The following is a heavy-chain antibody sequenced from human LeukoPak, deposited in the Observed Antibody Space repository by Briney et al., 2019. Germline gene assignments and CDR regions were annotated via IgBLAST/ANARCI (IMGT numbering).Heavy chain of an antibody. CDR2: ISSSGSTI. CDR3: ARDSGSYYTDPFDY. D-gene: IGHD1-26*01. V-gene: IGHV3-11*04. Sequence: SGGSLRLSCAASGFTFSDYYMSWIRQAPGKGLEWVSYISSSGSTIYYAESVKGRFTISRDNAKNSLYLQMNSLRAEDTAVYYCARDSGSYYTDPFDYWGQGTLVTVSS. CDR1: GFTFSDYY. J-gene: IGHJ4*02.